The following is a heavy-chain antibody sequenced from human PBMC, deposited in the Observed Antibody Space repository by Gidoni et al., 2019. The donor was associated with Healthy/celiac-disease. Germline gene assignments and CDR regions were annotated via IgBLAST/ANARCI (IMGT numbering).Heavy chain of an antibody. V-gene: IGHV4-39*01. CDR3: ATSDARIGEYYFNY. J-gene: IGHJ4*02. Sequence: QLQLLESGPGLAKPSETLSLTCTVSGGSISSSSYYWGWIRQPPGKGLEWIGSIYYSGGTYYNPSLKSRVTISVDTSKNQFSLKLSAVTAADTAVYYCATSDARIGEYYFNYWGQGTLVTVSS. CDR1: GGSISSSSYY. CDR2: IYYSGGT.